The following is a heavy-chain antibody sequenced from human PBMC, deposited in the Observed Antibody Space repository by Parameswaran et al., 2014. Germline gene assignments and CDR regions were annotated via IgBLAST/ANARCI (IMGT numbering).Heavy chain of an antibody. CDR3: ARGWADPGYFDY. J-gene: IGHJ4*02. D-gene: IGHD1-26*01. CDR2: IWYDGSNK. Sequence: VRQAPGKGLEWVAVIWYDGSNKYYADSVKGRFTISRDNSKNTLYLQMNSLRAEDTAVYYCARGWADPGYFDYWGQGTLVTVSS. V-gene: IGHV3-33*01.